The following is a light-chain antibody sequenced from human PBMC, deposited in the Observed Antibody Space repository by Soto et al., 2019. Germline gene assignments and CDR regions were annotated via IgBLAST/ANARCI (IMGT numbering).Light chain of an antibody. V-gene: IGKV1-9*01. J-gene: IGKJ4*01. Sequence: IQLTQSPSSLSASVGDRVTITCRASQGISSYLAWYQQKPGKAPKLLIYAASTSQSGVPSRFSGSGSGADFTLTISSLQPEDFATYYCQQLYTYPLTFGGGTKVEIK. CDR3: QQLYTYPLT. CDR1: QGISSY. CDR2: AAS.